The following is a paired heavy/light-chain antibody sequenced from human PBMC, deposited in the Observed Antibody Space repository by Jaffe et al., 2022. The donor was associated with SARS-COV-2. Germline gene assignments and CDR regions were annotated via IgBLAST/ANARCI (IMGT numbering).Heavy chain of an antibody. CDR2: INPGDGVT. D-gene: IGHD1-1*01. V-gene: IGHV1-46*01. J-gene: IGHJ5*02. CDR3: VMSGGDVRGPPGIVDWFAP. CDR1: GFTFSDHF. Sequence: QVQLEQSGAEVKQPGASVKVACKASGFTFSDHFIHWMRQAPGHSPEWVAVINPGDGVTNYAQNLQGRVTVTRDTSTTTVYMEMNYLRPEDTAMYYCVMSGGDVRGPPGIVDWFAPWGQGTLVTVSS.
Light chain of an antibody. J-gene: IGKJ2*01. Sequence: DIQMTQSPSSLSASVGDRVVITCRAGQINTRFLSWYQQKPGKAPKILIHATSALAAGVPSRFSASMSGTDFTLTISSLQLEDFATYYCQQGHSAPYTFGQGTTVEMK. CDR2: ATS. V-gene: IGKV1-39*01. CDR1: QINTRF. CDR3: QQGHSAPYT.